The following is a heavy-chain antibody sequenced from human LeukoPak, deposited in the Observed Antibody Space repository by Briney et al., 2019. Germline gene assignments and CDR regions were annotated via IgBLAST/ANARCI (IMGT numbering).Heavy chain of an antibody. Sequence: PGGSLRLSCAAFGFTFSSYNMHWARHAPGKGLEGVSSISCSSRYIYYADSVKGRFTISRDNAKNSLYLQMNSLRAEDTAVYYCARDGPYDFWSGYYRDYWGQGTLVTVSS. CDR2: ISCSSRYI. V-gene: IGHV3-21*01. CDR1: GFTFSSYN. D-gene: IGHD3-3*01. CDR3: ARDGPYDFWSGYYRDY. J-gene: IGHJ4*02.